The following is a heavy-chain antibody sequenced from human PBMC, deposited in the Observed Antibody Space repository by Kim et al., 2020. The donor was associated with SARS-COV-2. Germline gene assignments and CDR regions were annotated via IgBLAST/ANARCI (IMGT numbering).Heavy chain of an antibody. J-gene: IGHJ4*02. D-gene: IGHD2-2*02. Sequence: SETLSLPCAVYGGSFSGYYWSWIRQPPGKGLEWIGEINHSGSTNYNPSLKSRVTISVDTSKNQFSLKLSSVTAADTAVYYCARRLGYCSSTSCYIDYWGQGTLVTVSS. V-gene: IGHV4-34*01. CDR3: ARRLGYCSSTSCYIDY. CDR2: INHSGST. CDR1: GGSFSGYY.